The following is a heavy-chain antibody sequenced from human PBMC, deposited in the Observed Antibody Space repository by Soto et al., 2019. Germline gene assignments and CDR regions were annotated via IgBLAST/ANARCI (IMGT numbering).Heavy chain of an antibody. CDR3: ASSYFYDSGGYYPFDY. CDR2: ISDEGNTK. Sequence: QVQLVESGGGVFHPGTSLRLSFAPSGFTFSTYAFYWVRQAPGRGLEWGPVISDEGNTKYYADSVKGRFTISRDNSRNTLYLQIYSLRAEDAAVYYCASSYFYDSGGYYPFDYWGQGTRVTVSS. V-gene: IGHV3-30-3*01. D-gene: IGHD3-22*01. J-gene: IGHJ4*02. CDR1: GFTFSTYA.